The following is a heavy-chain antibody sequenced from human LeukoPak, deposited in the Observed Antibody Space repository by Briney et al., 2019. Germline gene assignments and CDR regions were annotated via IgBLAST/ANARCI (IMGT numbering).Heavy chain of an antibody. CDR3: VKDRPHYYFDY. Sequence: PGGSLRLSCAASGFTFSSYAMSWVRQAPGKGLEWVSGISGSGDSTYYADSVKGRFTVSRGNSKNTLYLQMNSLRAEDTAVYYCVKDRPHYYFDYWGQGTLVTVSS. V-gene: IGHV3-23*01. CDR2: ISGSGDST. CDR1: GFTFSSYA. J-gene: IGHJ4*02.